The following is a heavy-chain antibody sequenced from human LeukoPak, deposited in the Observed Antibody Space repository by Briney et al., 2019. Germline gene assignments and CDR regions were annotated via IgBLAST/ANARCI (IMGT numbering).Heavy chain of an antibody. CDR3: ARTVGYGDYHWFDP. D-gene: IGHD4-17*01. CDR1: GLTVSSNH. Sequence: QPGGSLRLSCAASGLTVSSNHMSWVRQAPGKGLEWVSVIYTGVSTYYADSVKGRFTISRDNSKNTLYLQMNSLRAEDTAVYYCARTVGYGDYHWFDPWGQGTLVTVSS. CDR2: IYTGVST. V-gene: IGHV3-53*01. J-gene: IGHJ5*02.